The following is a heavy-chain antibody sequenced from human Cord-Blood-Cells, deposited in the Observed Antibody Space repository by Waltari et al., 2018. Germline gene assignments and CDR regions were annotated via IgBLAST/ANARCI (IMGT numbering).Heavy chain of an antibody. CDR2: IYPGDSDT. Sequence: EVQLVQSGADVTKPGASLKPSCTGLGYSFPSYCTRWLRQTPRQRLEWMGIIYPGDSDTRYSPSFQGQVTISADKSISTAYLQWSSLKASDTAMYYCARGGYYDILTGYPPDAFDIWGQGTMVTVSS. J-gene: IGHJ3*02. V-gene: IGHV5-51*01. CDR1: GYSFPSYC. CDR3: ARGGYYDILTGYPPDAFDI. D-gene: IGHD3-9*01.